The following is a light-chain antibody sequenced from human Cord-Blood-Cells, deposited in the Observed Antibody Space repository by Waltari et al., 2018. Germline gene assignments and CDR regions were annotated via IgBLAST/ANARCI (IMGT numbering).Light chain of an antibody. V-gene: IGKV3-11*01. CDR3: QQRSNWPPIT. CDR1: QSVSSY. CDR2: DAS. Sequence: EIVLTQSPATLSLSPGERATLSCRARQSVSSYLAWYQQKPGQAPRLLIYDASNRATGIPARFSGSGSGTDFTRTISSLEPEDFAVYYCQQRSNWPPITVGQGTRLEIK. J-gene: IGKJ5*01.